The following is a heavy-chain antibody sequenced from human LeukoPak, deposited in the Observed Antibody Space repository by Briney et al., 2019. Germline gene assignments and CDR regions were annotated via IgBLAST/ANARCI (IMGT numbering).Heavy chain of an antibody. CDR1: GGSISSYY. V-gene: IGHV4-59*01. D-gene: IGHD7-27*01. CDR2: IYYSGST. J-gene: IGHJ4*02. CDR3: ARASPSWVFDY. Sequence: SETLSLTCTVSGGSISSYYWSWIRQPPGKGLEWIGYIYYSGSTNYNPSLKSRITISVDTSKNQFSLKLSSVTAADTAMYYCARASPSWVFDYWGQGTLVTVSS.